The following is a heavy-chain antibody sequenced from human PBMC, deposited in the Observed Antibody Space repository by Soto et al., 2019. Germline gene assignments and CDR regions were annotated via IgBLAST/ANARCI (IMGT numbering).Heavy chain of an antibody. CDR3: AKNGCSYPACYPYYYYVNV. Sequence: EVQLLESGGGLVQPGGSLRLSCAASGFRLSDSAVSWVRQAPGKGLDWVSSLTVTVDSAFYSDSVKGRFTISRDISKSTLYMQMNSLRAEDTAVYYCAKNGCSYPACYPYYYYVNVWGRGTTVTVSS. D-gene: IGHD2-15*01. CDR2: LTVTVDSA. CDR1: GFRLSDSA. V-gene: IGHV3-23*01. J-gene: IGHJ6*03.